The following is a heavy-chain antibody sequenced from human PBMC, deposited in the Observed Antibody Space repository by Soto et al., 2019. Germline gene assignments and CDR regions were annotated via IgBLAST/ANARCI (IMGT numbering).Heavy chain of an antibody. D-gene: IGHD3-22*01. V-gene: IGHV3-33*08. Sequence: HPGGSLRLSCAASGFTFSSYGMHWVRQAPGKGLEWVAVIWYDGSNKYYADSVKGRFTISRDNSKNTLYLQMNSLRAEDTAVYYSARDYDSSGYPRYYFDYWGQGTLVTVSS. CDR3: ARDYDSSGYPRYYFDY. J-gene: IGHJ4*02. CDR2: IWYDGSNK. CDR1: GFTFSSYG.